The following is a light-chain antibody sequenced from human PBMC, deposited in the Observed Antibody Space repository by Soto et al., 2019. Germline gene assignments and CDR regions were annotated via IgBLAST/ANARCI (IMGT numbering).Light chain of an antibody. V-gene: IGKV3-15*01. CDR3: QQYHSWPPRT. J-gene: IGKJ1*01. Sequence: EIVMTQSPATLAVSPGERATLSCRASQSVSSNLAWYQQKPGQAPRLLIYGASSRATGIPVRFSGSGSGTEFTLTISSLQSEDSAVYYCQQYHSWPPRTFGQGTKVDIK. CDR1: QSVSSN. CDR2: GAS.